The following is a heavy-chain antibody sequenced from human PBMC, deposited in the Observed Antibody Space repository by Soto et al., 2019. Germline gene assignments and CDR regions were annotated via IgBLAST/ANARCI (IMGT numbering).Heavy chain of an antibody. V-gene: IGHV1-69*01. CDR3: ARDTTVVPLYYGMDV. CDR2: IIPIFGTA. D-gene: IGHD6-6*01. Sequence: QVQLVQSGAEVKKPGSSVKVSCKASGGTFSTYTINWVRQAPGQGLAWMGGIIPIFGTANYAQKFQGRVTITADESTSTAYMELSSLRSEDTAVYYCARDTTVVPLYYGMDVWGQGTTVTVSS. J-gene: IGHJ6*02. CDR1: GGTFSTYT.